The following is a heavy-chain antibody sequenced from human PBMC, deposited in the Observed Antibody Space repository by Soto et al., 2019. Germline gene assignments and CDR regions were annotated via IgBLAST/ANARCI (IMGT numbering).Heavy chain of an antibody. CDR2: IYSGGST. CDR3: AGENRAPIYCSSTSCSILDDFYYYGMDV. V-gene: IGHV3-53*01. Sequence: GGSLRLSCAASGFTVSSNYMSWVRLAPGKGLEWVSVIYSGGSTYYADSVKGRFTISRDQSKNTLYLQMNGLRAEDTAVYYCAGENRAPIYCSSTSCSILDDFYYYGMDVWGQGTTVTVSS. CDR1: GFTVSSNY. D-gene: IGHD2-2*01. J-gene: IGHJ6*02.